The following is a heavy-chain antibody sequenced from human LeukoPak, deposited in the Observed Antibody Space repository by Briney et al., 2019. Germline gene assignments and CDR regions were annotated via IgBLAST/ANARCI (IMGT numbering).Heavy chain of an antibody. CDR3: ATSTKTVRPDSWDS. D-gene: IGHD6-6*01. Sequence: SETLSLTCAIYAGSVDGYSWSWVRQSPREGLEWLGEINLGGSTNYNPSLKSRVTMTIDTSKKEVSLKLTSVTAADTSIYFCATSTKTVRPDSWDSWGQGTLVTVSS. J-gene: IGHJ4*02. CDR1: AGSVDGYS. CDR2: INLGGST. V-gene: IGHV4-34*01.